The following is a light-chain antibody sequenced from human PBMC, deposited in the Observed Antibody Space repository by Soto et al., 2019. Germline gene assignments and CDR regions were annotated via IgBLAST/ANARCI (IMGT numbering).Light chain of an antibody. J-gene: IGKJ2*01. V-gene: IGKV3-20*01. Sequence: EMVLTQSPGTLSLSPGERATRSCRASQSVSSIYLAWYQQKPGQAPSLLIYGASSRATGIPDRFSGSGSGTDFTLTISRLEPEDFAVYYCQQYGSSGYTFGQGTKLEI. CDR2: GAS. CDR1: QSVSSIY. CDR3: QQYGSSGYT.